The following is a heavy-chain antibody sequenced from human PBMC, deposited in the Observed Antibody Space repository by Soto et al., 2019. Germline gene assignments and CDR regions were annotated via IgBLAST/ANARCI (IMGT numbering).Heavy chain of an antibody. CDR1: GFTFDDYA. V-gene: IGHV3-9*01. CDR3: AKDKGYSSSSGGIDY. J-gene: IGHJ4*02. D-gene: IGHD6-6*01. CDR2: ISWNSGSI. Sequence: GGSLRLSCAASGFTFDDYAMHWVRQAPGKGLEWVSGISWNSGSIGYADSVKGRFTISRDNAKNSLYLQMNSLRAEDTALYYCAKDKGYSSSSGGIDYWGQGTLVTVSS.